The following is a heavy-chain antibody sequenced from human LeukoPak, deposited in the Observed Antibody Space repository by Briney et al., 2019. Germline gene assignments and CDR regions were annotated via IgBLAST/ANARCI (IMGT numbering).Heavy chain of an antibody. CDR1: GGTFSSYA. J-gene: IGHJ3*02. V-gene: IGHV1-69*13. D-gene: IGHD5-12*01. Sequence: ASVKVSCKASGGTFSSYAISWVRQAPGQGLEWMGGIIPIFGTANYAQKFQGRVTITADESTSTAYMELSSLRSEGTAVYYCARAGGYDHDAFDIWGQGTMVTVSS. CDR2: IIPIFGTA. CDR3: ARAGGYDHDAFDI.